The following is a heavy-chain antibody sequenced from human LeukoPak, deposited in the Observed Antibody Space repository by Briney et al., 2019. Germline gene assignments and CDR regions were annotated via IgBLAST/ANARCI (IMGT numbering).Heavy chain of an antibody. CDR2: ISYDGSNK. J-gene: IGHJ4*02. D-gene: IGHD6-13*01. CDR3: AKDRAAASYFDY. Sequence: GGSLRLSCAASGFTFSSYGMHWVRQAPGKGLEWVAVISYDGSNKYYADSVKGRFTISRDNSKNTLYLQMNSLRAEDTAVYYCAKDRAAASYFDYWSQGTLVTVSS. V-gene: IGHV3-30*18. CDR1: GFTFSSYG.